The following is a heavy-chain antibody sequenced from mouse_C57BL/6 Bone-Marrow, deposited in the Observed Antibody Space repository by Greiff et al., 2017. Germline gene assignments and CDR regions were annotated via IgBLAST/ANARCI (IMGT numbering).Heavy chain of an antibody. CDR2: GRNKANDYTT. D-gene: IGHD1-1*01. Sequence: EVHLVESGGGLVQSGRSLRLSCATSGFTFSDFYMEWVRQAPGKGLEWIAAGRNKANDYTTEYSASVKGRFIVSRDTSQSILYLQMNALRAEDTAIYYCARDPGSSGYWGQGTTLTVSS. CDR1: GFTFSDFY. V-gene: IGHV7-1*01. J-gene: IGHJ2*01. CDR3: ARDPGSSGY.